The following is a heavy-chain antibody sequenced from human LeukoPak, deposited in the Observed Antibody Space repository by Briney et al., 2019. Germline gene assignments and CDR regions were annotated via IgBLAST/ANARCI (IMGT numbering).Heavy chain of an antibody. CDR1: GFTFDDYA. D-gene: IGHD6-19*01. CDR2: ISWNSGSI. Sequence: SLRLSCAASGFTFDDYAMHWVRQAPGKGLEWVSGISWNSGSIGYADSVKGRFTISRDNAKNSLYLQMNSLRAEDTALYYCAKDMEPYSSGWYPGSFDIWGQGTMVTVSS. J-gene: IGHJ3*02. V-gene: IGHV3-9*01. CDR3: AKDMEPYSSGWYPGSFDI.